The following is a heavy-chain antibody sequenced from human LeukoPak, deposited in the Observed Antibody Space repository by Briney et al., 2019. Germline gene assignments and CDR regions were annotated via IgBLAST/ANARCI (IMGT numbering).Heavy chain of an antibody. V-gene: IGHV3-13*01. CDR3: ARGGIQVSGIDEFDY. J-gene: IGHJ4*02. Sequence: GGSLRLSCAAAGFTFIDYDMRWVRQLVGKGLEWVSAIGIRGDTHYSGSVKGRFTISRENADSSLYLQMNSLRAEDTAVFYCARGGIQVSGIDEFDYWGQGTLVTVSS. D-gene: IGHD6-19*01. CDR2: IGIRGDT. CDR1: GFTFIDYD.